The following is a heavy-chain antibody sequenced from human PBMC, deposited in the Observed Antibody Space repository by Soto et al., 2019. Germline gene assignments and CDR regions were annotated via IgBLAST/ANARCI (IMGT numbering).Heavy chain of an antibody. CDR2: IIPIFGTA. J-gene: IGHJ4*02. V-gene: IGHV1-69*06. D-gene: IGHD5-18*01. Sequence: SVKVSCKASGGTFSSYAISWVRQAPGQGLEWMGGIIPIFGTANYAQNFQGRVTITADKSTSTAYMELSSLRSEDTAVYYRARDLIGYSYVLDYWGQGTLVTVSS. CDR1: GGTFSSYA. CDR3: ARDLIGYSYVLDY.